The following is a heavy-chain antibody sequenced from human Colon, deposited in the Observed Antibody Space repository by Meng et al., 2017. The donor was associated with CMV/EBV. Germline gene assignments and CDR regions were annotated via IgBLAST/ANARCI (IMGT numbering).Heavy chain of an antibody. Sequence: GSLRLSCSVSGDSINAGDYWGWIRQPPGKGLEWIGSLYHSGGRYYNPALRSRVTLSVDTSKNEFSLHLASVSAADMAIYFCARALDFWSVPDYWGQGMLVTVSS. CDR1: GDSINAGDY. CDR2: LYHSGGR. V-gene: IGHV4-38-2*02. J-gene: IGHJ4*02. CDR3: ARALDFWSVPDY. D-gene: IGHD3-3*01.